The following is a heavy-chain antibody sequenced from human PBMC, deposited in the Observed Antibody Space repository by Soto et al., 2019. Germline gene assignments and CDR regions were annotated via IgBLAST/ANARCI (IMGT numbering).Heavy chain of an antibody. CDR1: GFTFSSYG. Sequence: GGSLRHSCAASGFTFSSYGMHWVRQATGKGLEWVAVISYDGSNKYYADSVKGRFTISRDNSKNTLYLQMNSLRAEDTAVYYCAKDQYYDILTGPFYGMDVWGQGTTVTVSS. CDR3: AKDQYYDILTGPFYGMDV. V-gene: IGHV3-30*18. J-gene: IGHJ6*02. CDR2: ISYDGSNK. D-gene: IGHD3-9*01.